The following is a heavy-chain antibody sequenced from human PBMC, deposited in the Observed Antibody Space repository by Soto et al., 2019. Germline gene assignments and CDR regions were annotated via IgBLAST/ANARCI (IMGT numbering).Heavy chain of an antibody. D-gene: IGHD1-26*01. CDR1: GGTFSSYA. V-gene: IGHV1-69*06. Sequence: QVQLVQSGAEVKKPGSSVKVSCKASGGTFSSYAISWVRQAPGQGLEWMGGIIPIFGTANYAQKFQGRVAITADKSTSTAYMELSSLRSEDTALYYCTRGWETVGTTTPFAYWGQGTLVTGSS. J-gene: IGHJ4*02. CDR2: IIPIFGTA. CDR3: TRGWETVGTTTPFAY.